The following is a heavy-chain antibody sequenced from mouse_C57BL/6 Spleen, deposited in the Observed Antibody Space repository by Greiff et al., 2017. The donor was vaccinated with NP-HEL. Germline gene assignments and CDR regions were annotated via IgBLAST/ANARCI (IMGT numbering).Heavy chain of an antibody. CDR3: ARSVGREGPYAMDY. J-gene: IGHJ4*01. Sequence: QVQLQQPGAELVRPGSSVKLSCKASGYTFTSYWMHWVKQRPIQGLEWIGNIDPSDSETHYNQKFKDKATLTVDKSSSTAYMQLSSLTSEDSAVYYGARSVGREGPYAMDYWGQGTSVTVSS. V-gene: IGHV1-52*01. CDR1: GYTFTSYW. CDR2: IDPSDSET. D-gene: IGHD4-1*01.